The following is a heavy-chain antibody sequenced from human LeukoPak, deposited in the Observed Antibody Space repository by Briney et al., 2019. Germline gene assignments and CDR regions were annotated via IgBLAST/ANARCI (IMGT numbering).Heavy chain of an antibody. Sequence: ASVKVSCKASGYTFTSSGISWVRQAPGQGLEWMGWISAYNGNTNYAQKLQGRVTMTTDTSTSTAYMELRSLRSDDTAVYYCARDGMDTAMVPFDYWGQGTLVTVSS. CDR2: ISAYNGNT. V-gene: IGHV1-18*04. D-gene: IGHD5-18*01. CDR1: GYTFTSSG. J-gene: IGHJ4*02. CDR3: ARDGMDTAMVPFDY.